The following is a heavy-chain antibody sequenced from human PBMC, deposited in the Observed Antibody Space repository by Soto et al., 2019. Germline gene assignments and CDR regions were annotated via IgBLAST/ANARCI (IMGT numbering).Heavy chain of an antibody. J-gene: IGHJ6*02. Sequence: QVQLQESGPGLVKPSGTLSLTCAVSCGSISSSNWWSWVRQPPGKGLEWIGEIYHSGSTNYNPSLKSRVTISVDKSKNQFSLKLSSVTAADTAVYYCARGRLLWFGEDEQVLDVWGQGTTVTVSS. D-gene: IGHD3-10*01. CDR3: ARGRLLWFGEDEQVLDV. CDR1: CGSISSSNW. CDR2: IYHSGST. V-gene: IGHV4-4*02.